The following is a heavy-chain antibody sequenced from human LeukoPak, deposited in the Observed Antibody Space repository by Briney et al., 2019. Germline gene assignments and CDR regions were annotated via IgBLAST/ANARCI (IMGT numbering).Heavy chain of an antibody. CDR3: ARVVIIQGEYYFDY. CDR1: GFTFSSYS. D-gene: IGHD3-3*01. Sequence: GGSLRLSCAASGFTFSSYSMNWVRQAPGKGLEWVSYISSSSTIYYADSVKGRFTISRDNAKNSLYLQMNSLRAEDTAVYYCARVVIIQGEYYFDYWGQGTLVTVSS. J-gene: IGHJ4*02. V-gene: IGHV3-48*04. CDR2: ISSSSTI.